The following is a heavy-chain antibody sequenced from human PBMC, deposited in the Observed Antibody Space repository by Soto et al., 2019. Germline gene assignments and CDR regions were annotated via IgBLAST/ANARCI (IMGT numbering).Heavy chain of an antibody. J-gene: IGHJ6*02. Sequence: SETLSLTCTVSGGSISSGGYYWSWIRQHPGKGLEWIGYIYYSGSTYYNPSLKSRVTISVDTSKNQFSLKLSSVTAADTAVYYCASSITMVRGVIKGHYYGMDVWGQGTTVTVSS. D-gene: IGHD3-10*01. CDR2: IYYSGST. CDR1: GGSISSGGYY. CDR3: ASSITMVRGVIKGHYYGMDV. V-gene: IGHV4-31*03.